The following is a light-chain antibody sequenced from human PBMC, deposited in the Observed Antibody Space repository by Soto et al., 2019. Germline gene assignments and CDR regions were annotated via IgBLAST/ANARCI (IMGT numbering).Light chain of an antibody. V-gene: IGLV2-14*01. CDR1: SSDVGGYTY. CDR2: EVN. Sequence: QSALPQPASVSGSPRQSIPISCTGASSDVGGYTYVSWYQQHPGKAPKLIIYEVNNRPSGVSHRFSGSKSGNTASLTISGLQAEDEADYYCSSYTSSSTLYVFGTGTKVTVL. CDR3: SSYTSSSTLYV. J-gene: IGLJ1*01.